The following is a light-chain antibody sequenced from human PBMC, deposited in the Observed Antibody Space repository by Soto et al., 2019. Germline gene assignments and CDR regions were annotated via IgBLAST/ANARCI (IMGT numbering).Light chain of an antibody. Sequence: DIQMTQSPSSLSASLGDRVIITCRASQTISSHLNWYQQKPGKAPNLLVYAASSLQSGVPSRFTGSGSGTDFTLTISNLQPEDCAIYYCQQSFSIPLTFGGGTKVDIK. CDR2: AAS. J-gene: IGKJ4*01. CDR3: QQSFSIPLT. V-gene: IGKV1-39*01. CDR1: QTISSH.